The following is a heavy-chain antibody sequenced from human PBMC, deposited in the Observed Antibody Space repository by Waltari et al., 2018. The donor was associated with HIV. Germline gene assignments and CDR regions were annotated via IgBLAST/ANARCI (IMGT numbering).Heavy chain of an antibody. CDR3: ARELFPYGSGTQWGY. CDR2: YYSGGIT. Sequence: EVQLVESGGGLIQPGGSLRLSCAVSGFIVTSNYMSWVRQAPGKGMEWVSVYYSGGITEYTDSVKGRFTISRDNHKNTLYLQMNSLRAEDTAVYYCARELFPYGSGTQWGYWGQGTLVTVSS. V-gene: IGHV3-53*01. J-gene: IGHJ4*02. D-gene: IGHD3-10*01. CDR1: GFIVTSNY.